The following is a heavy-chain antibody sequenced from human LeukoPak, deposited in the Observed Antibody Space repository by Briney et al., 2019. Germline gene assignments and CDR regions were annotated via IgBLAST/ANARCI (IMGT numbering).Heavy chain of an antibody. CDR2: LFYSGST. V-gene: IGHV4-59*01. CDR1: GVSISSYY. D-gene: IGHD3-10*01. Sequence: SETLSLTCTVSGVSISSYYWSWIRQPPGKGLEWIAYLFYSGSTDHNPSLESRVTISVDTSKNQFSLKLRSVTAADTAVYYCATVAVIRGVTYFDYWGQGTLVTVSS. CDR3: ATVAVIRGVTYFDY. J-gene: IGHJ4*02.